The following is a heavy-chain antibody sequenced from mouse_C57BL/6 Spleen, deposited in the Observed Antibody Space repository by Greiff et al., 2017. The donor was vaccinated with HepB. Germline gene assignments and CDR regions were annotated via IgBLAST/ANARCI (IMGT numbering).Heavy chain of an antibody. D-gene: IGHD2-4*01. J-gene: IGHJ2*01. CDR3: AIYDYDVVYFDY. CDR1: GYAFSSSW. V-gene: IGHV1-82*01. CDR2: IYPGDGDT. Sequence: QVQLKESGPELVKPGASVKISCKASGYAFSSSWMNWVKQRPGKGLEWIGRIYPGDGDTNYNGKFKGKATLTADKSSSTAYMQLSSLTSEDSAVYFCAIYDYDVVYFDYWGQGTTLTVSS.